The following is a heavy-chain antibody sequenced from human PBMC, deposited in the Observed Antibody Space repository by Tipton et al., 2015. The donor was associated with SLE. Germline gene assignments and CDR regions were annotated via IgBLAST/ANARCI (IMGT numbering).Heavy chain of an antibody. Sequence: QLVQSGAEVKKPGESLKISCKGSGYSFSRNWIGWVRQMPGKGLEWMGIIYPGDSDIRYSPSFQGQVTISADKSISTAYLQWSSLKASDTAVYYCARRHGPSAPKGWFDPWGQGTLVTVSS. CDR3: ARRHGPSAPKGWFDP. D-gene: IGHD5-24*01. CDR1: GYSFSRNW. J-gene: IGHJ5*02. CDR2: IYPGDSDI. V-gene: IGHV5-51*03.